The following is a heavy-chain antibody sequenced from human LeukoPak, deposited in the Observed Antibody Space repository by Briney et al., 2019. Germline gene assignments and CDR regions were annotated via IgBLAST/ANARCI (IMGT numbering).Heavy chain of an antibody. J-gene: IGHJ4*02. Sequence: GGSLRLSCAASGFTFSSYAMSWVRQAPGKGLEWVAVISYDGSNKYYADSVKGRFTISRDNSKNTLYLQMNSLRAEDTAVYYCARAESGYGLFDYWGQGTLVTVSS. V-gene: IGHV3-30*04. CDR2: ISYDGSNK. CDR1: GFTFSSYA. D-gene: IGHD5-12*01. CDR3: ARAESGYGLFDY.